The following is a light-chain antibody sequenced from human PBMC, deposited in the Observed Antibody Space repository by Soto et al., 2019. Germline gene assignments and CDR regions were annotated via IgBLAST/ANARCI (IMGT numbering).Light chain of an antibody. V-gene: IGKV3-15*01. CDR1: QSVSSN. J-gene: IGKJ1*01. CDR3: QQDNNWPRT. CDR2: DAS. Sequence: EIVMTQSPATLSVSPGEGATLSCRASQSVSSNLPWYQLKPGQAPRLLIYDASTRATDIPARFSGSGSGTELTLTIRGVQSEDFAVYYCQQDNNWPRTFGQGTKVDIK.